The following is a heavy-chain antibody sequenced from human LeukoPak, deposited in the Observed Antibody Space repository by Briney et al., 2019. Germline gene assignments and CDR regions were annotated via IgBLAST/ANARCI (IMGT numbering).Heavy chain of an antibody. D-gene: IGHD2-2*01. Sequence: SQTLSLTCTVSGGSISSDGYYWSWIRQHPGKGLEWIGYIHYGGSTNYNPSLKSRVTISVDTSKNQFSLKLSSVTAADTAVYYCARAALGYCSSTSCRPLNWFDPWGQGTLVTVSS. CDR1: GGSISSDGYY. V-gene: IGHV4-31*03. CDR3: ARAALGYCSSTSCRPLNWFDP. J-gene: IGHJ5*02. CDR2: IHYGGST.